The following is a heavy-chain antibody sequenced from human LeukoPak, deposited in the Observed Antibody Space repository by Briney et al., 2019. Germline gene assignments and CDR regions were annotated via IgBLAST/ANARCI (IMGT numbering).Heavy chain of an antibody. Sequence: PGGSLRLSCAASGFTFSSYEMNWVRQAPGKGLEWVSYISSSGSTKYYADSVKGRFTISRDNAKNSLYLQMNSLRDEDTAVYYCARSSGYWFDYWGQGTLVTVSS. CDR2: ISSSGSTK. CDR1: GFTFSSYE. D-gene: IGHD5-12*01. J-gene: IGHJ4*02. CDR3: ARSSGYWFDY. V-gene: IGHV3-48*03.